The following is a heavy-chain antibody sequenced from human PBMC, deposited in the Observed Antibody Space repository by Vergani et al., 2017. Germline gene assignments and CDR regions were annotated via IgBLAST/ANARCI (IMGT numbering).Heavy chain of an antibody. CDR2: INPSGGST. V-gene: IGHV1-46*01. D-gene: IGHD2-2*01. Sequence: QVQLVQSGAEVKKPGASVKVSCKASVYTFTSYYMHWVRQAPGQGLEWMGNINPSGGSTSYAQKFQGRVTMTRDTSTSTVYMELSSLRSEDTAVYYCARDSRYCSSTSCYVGRDWFDPWGQGTLVTVSS. J-gene: IGHJ5*02. CDR3: ARDSRYCSSTSCYVGRDWFDP. CDR1: VYTFTSYY.